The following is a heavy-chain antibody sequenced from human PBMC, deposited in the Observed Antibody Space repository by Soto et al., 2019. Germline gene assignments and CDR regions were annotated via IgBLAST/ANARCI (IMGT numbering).Heavy chain of an antibody. CDR1: GFTFSSYS. CDR2: ISSSSSTI. D-gene: IGHD3-3*01. Sequence: SGGSLRLSCAASGFTFSSYSMNWVRQAPGKGLEWVSYISSSSSTIYYADSVKGRFTISRDNAKNSLYLQMNSLRAEDAAVYYCARVLPPTAIFVVVILPPNVYYMDVWGKGTTVNVSS. V-gene: IGHV3-48*01. CDR3: ARVLPPTAIFVVVILPPNVYYMDV. J-gene: IGHJ6*03.